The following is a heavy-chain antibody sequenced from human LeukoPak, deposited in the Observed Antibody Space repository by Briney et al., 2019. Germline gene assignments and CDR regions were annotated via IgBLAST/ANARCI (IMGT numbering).Heavy chain of an antibody. V-gene: IGHV4-39*01. CDR2: IYSSGST. D-gene: IGHD1-26*01. CDR1: GASVSGSPYY. CDR3: AKSGGYGLIDY. Sequence: SETLSLTCTVSGASVSGSPYYWGWIRQPPGKGLEWIGSIYSSGSTYYNASLQSRVTISIDTSKNQISLRLNSVTAADTAIYYCAKSGGYGLIDYWGQGTLVTVSS. J-gene: IGHJ4*02.